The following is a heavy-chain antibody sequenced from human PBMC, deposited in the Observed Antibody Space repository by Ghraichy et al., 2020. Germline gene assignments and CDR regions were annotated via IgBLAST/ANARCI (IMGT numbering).Heavy chain of an antibody. CDR3: AREGFWRGFDI. D-gene: IGHD3-3*01. J-gene: IGHJ3*02. CDR1: GFTVSSNY. V-gene: IGHV3-53*01. CDR2: IYSGGST. Sequence: GESLNISCAASGFTVSSNYMSWVRQAPGKGLEWVSVIYSGGSTYYADSVKGRFTISRDNSKNTLYLQMNSLRAEDTAVYYCAREGFWRGFDIWGQGTMVTVSS.